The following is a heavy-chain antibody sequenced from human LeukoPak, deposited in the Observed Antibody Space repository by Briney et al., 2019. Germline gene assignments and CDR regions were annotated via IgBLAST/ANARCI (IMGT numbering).Heavy chain of an antibody. Sequence: PGGPLRLSCAASGFTFSSYAMSWVRQAPGKGLEWVSAISGSGGSTYYADSVKGRFTISRDNSKNTLYLQMNSLRAEDTAVYSCASGGRYNSGWYGYYFDYWGQGTLVTVSS. CDR1: GFTFSSYA. J-gene: IGHJ4*02. CDR3: ASGGRYNSGWYGYYFDY. D-gene: IGHD6-19*01. CDR2: ISGSGGST. V-gene: IGHV3-23*01.